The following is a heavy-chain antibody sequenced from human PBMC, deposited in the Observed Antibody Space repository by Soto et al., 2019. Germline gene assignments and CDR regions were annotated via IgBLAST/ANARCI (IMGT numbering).Heavy chain of an antibody. J-gene: IGHJ4*02. CDR3: ARDPYPHCSSTSGSDY. CDR2: IIPILGIA. CDR1: GGTFSSYT. Sequence: QVQLVQSGAEVKQPGSSVKVSCKASGGTFSSYTISWVRQAPGQGLEWMGGIIPILGIANYAQKFQGRVTITEDKSTSTAYKELGSLRSENTAVYYCARDPYPHCSSTSGSDYWGQGTLVTVST. D-gene: IGHD2-2*01. V-gene: IGHV1-69*08.